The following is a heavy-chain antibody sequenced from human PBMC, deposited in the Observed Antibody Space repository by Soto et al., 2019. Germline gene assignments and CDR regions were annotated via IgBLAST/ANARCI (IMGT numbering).Heavy chain of an antibody. Sequence: QVQLQESGPGLVKPSQTLSLTCTVSGGSISSGGYYWSWIRQHPGKGLEWIGYIYYSGSTYYNPSLKSRVIISVDTSKNQFSLKLSSVTAADTAVYYCARDGRTSYYYYYGMDVWGQGTTVTVSS. V-gene: IGHV4-31*03. J-gene: IGHJ6*02. CDR2: IYYSGST. CDR1: GGSISSGGYY. CDR3: ARDGRTSYYYYYGMDV.